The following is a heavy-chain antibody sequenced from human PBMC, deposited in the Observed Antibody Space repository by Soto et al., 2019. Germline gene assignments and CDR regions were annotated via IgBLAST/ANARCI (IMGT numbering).Heavy chain of an antibody. CDR3: AKVITTDISYWDGMDV. D-gene: IGHD2-8*02. CDR2: ISGSGTS. V-gene: IGHV3-23*01. J-gene: IGHJ6*02. CDR1: GFTFSSYP. Sequence: EVQLLESGGSLVQPGGSLRLSCAASGFTFSSYPMVWVRQAPGKGLESISSISGSGTSYYADSVKGRFTISRDNSENTLYLQMNSLRAEDTAVYYCAKVITTDISYWDGMDVWGQGTTVTVSS.